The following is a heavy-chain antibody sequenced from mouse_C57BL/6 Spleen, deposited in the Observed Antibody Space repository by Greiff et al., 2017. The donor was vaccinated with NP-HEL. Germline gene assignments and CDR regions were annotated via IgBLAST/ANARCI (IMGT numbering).Heavy chain of an antibody. CDR3: ASYDSWFAY. CDR1: GFTFSSYG. CDR2: ISSGGSYT. J-gene: IGHJ3*01. D-gene: IGHD2-4*01. Sequence: EVQVVESGGDLVKPGGSLKLSCAASGFTFSSYGMSWVRQTPDKRLEWVATISSGGSYTYYPDSVKGRFTISRDNAKNTLYLQMSSLKSEDTAMYYCASYDSWFAYWGQGTLVTVSA. V-gene: IGHV5-6*01.